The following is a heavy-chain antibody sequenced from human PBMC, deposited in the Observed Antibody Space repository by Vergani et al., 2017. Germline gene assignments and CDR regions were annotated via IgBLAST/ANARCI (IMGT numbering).Heavy chain of an antibody. V-gene: IGHV4-61*02. CDR1: GGSINPSSSF. D-gene: IGHD1-26*01. Sequence: QLQLQESGPGLVKPSETLSLICTVSGGSINPSSSFWGWIRQSPGKGLEWIGRIYISGSTNYNPSLKSRVTMSVDTSKNQFSLRLSSVTAADTAVYYCASRIVGSTFFDYWGPGTLVTVSS. J-gene: IGHJ4*02. CDR2: IYISGST. CDR3: ASRIVGSTFFDY.